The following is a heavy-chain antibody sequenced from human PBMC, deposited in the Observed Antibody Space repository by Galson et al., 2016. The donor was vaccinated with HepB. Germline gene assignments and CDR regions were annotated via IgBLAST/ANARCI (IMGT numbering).Heavy chain of an antibody. V-gene: IGHV3-74*01. J-gene: IGHJ4*02. CDR2: IDEGGSET. D-gene: IGHD1-1*01. Sequence: SLRLSCAASGFIFSYDWMHWVRQTEGRGLTYIAHIDEGGSETSYADSVKGRFTISRDNAMDTVYLQMDRLRADDTGVYFCAKGGPEGTGTLDSWGQGTQVTVSS. CDR1: GFIFSYDW. CDR3: AKGGPEGTGTLDS.